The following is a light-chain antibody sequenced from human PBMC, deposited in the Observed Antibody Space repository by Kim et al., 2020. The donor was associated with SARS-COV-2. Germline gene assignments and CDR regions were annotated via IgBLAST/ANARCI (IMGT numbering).Light chain of an antibody. CDR3: QHRDSWPPKFT. Sequence: IPLTQSPATLSLSPGDRATLSCRASQSIGSLLAWYQQKPGQTPRLLIYDASNRATGIPARFSGSRSGTDFTLTISSLEPDDFAVYYCQHRDSWPPKFTFGPGTKVDIK. CDR2: DAS. CDR1: QSIGSL. J-gene: IGKJ3*01. V-gene: IGKV3-11*01.